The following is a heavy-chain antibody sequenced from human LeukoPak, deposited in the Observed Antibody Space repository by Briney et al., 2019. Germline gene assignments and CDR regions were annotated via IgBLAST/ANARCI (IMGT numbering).Heavy chain of an antibody. D-gene: IGHD2-2*01. CDR2: ISPNSGDT. V-gene: IGHV1-2*02. CDR3: ARDYPHQRFDI. CDR1: GYGFASLW. J-gene: IGHJ4*02. Sequence: ASVKVSCKASGYGFASLWVRWVRQAPGQGLEWVGYISPNSGDTGLAQKFQGRVTLTRDTSISTVYMEFNGLTSDDTAVYFCARDYPHQRFDIWGQGTLVTVSS.